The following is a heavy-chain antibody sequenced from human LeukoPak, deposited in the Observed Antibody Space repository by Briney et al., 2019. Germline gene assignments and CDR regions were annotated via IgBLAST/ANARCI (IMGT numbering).Heavy chain of an antibody. CDR3: AKSQLIGSYHPPGY. D-gene: IGHD3-10*01. CDR2: ISYDGSNK. CDR1: GFTFSSYA. V-gene: IGHV3-30*04. J-gene: IGHJ4*02. Sequence: GGSPRLSCAASGFTFSSYAMHWVRQAPGKGLEGVAVISYDGSNKYYADSVKGRFTISRDNSKNTLYLQMDSLRPEDTAVYYCAKSQLIGSYHPPGYWGQGTLVTVSS.